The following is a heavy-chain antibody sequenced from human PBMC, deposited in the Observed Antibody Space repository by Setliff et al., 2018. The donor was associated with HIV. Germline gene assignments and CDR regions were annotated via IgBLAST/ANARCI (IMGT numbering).Heavy chain of an antibody. CDR1: GYTLTELS. D-gene: IGHD2-15*01. V-gene: IGHV1-24*01. Sequence: ASVKVSCKVSGYTLTELSMHWVRQAPGKGLEWMGGFDPEDGETIYAQKFQGRVTMTEDTSTDTAYMELSSLRSEDTAVYYCATGRGYCCGGSCYSFRISISWFDPWGQGTLVTVSS. CDR2: FDPEDGET. CDR3: ATGRGYCCGGSCYSFRISISWFDP. J-gene: IGHJ5*02.